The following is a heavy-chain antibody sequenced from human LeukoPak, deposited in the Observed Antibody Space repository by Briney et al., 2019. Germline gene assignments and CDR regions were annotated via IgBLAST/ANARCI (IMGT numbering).Heavy chain of an antibody. CDR3: GKTDIYFNPIDY. V-gene: IGHV4-4*02. J-gene: IGHJ4*02. D-gene: IGHD3-9*01. CDR1: GVSISSSEW. Sequence: SETLSLTCAVSGVSISSSEWWIWVRQPPGQGLEWVGEIHRAGRTRYNPSLKSRVTISMDYSKNQFSLKLTSVTAADTAIYYCGKTDIYFNPIDYWGPGSLVTVSS. CDR2: IHRAGRT.